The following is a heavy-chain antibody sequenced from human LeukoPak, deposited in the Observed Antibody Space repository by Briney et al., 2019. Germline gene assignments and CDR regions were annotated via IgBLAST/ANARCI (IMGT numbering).Heavy chain of an antibody. CDR2: IRYDGSNK. J-gene: IGHJ4*02. V-gene: IGHV3-30*02. CDR1: GFTFSSYG. Sequence: GGSLRLSCAASGFTFSSYGMHWVRQAPGKGLEWVAFIRYDGSNKYYADSVKGRFTISRDNAKNSLYLQMNSLRAEDTAVYYCAKAGGAYYSGYDEIDYWGQGTLVTVSS. CDR3: AKAGGAYYSGYDEIDY. D-gene: IGHD5-12*01.